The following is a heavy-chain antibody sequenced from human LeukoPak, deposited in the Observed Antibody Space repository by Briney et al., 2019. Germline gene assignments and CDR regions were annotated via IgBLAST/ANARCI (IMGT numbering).Heavy chain of an antibody. V-gene: IGHV4-39*01. J-gene: IGHJ4*02. CDR3: ARSTDGTTSSGWYVDY. CDR1: GGSISSSSYY. D-gene: IGHD6-19*01. CDR2: IYYSGST. Sequence: SETLSLTCTVSGGSISSSSYYWGWIRQPPGKGLEWIGSIYYSGSTYYNPSLKSRVTISVDTSKNQFSLRLSSVTAADTAVFYCARSTDGTTSSGWYVDYWGQGTLVTVSS.